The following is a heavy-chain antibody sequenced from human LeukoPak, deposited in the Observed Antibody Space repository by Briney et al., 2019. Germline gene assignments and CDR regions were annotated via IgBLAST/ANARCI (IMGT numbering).Heavy chain of an antibody. CDR3: ARSSIAAPFDC. Sequence: GGSLRLSCAASGFTFSSYSMNWVRQAPGKGLEWVSVIYSGGSTYYADSVKGRFTISRDNSKNTLYLQMNSLRAEDTAVYYCARSSIAAPFDCWGQGTLVTVSS. J-gene: IGHJ4*02. D-gene: IGHD6-6*01. V-gene: IGHV3-53*01. CDR1: GFTFSSYS. CDR2: IYSGGST.